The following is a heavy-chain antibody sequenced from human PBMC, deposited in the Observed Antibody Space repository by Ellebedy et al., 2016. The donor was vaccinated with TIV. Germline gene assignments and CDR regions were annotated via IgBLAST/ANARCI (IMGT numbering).Heavy chain of an antibody. V-gene: IGHV1-46*01. Sequence: AASVKVSCKAYGFRLGNLYIHWVRQAPGQGLEWLGLMRSGGGGTTYARNFQGRISMTSDTSANTVYMELGGLRSEDTAVYYCARNEDMYSTNLDYWGQGTLVTVSS. J-gene: IGHJ4*02. D-gene: IGHD6-13*01. CDR2: MRSGGGGT. CDR3: ARNEDMYSTNLDY. CDR1: GFRLGNLY.